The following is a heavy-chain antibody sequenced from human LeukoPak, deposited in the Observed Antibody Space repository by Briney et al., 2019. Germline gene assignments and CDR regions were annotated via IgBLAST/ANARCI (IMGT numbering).Heavy chain of an antibody. J-gene: IGHJ6*03. CDR2: IRTDGTT. V-gene: IGHV4-4*07. D-gene: IGHD3-22*01. Sequence: PSETLSLTCSVSGDSMGNFYWNWLRQPAGKGLEWIGRIRTDGTTYANPSFESAVTMSVDTSNNHISLRLSSATAADTAVYYCARSTGFYTTYYMDVWGKGTTVTVS. CDR3: ARSTGFYTTYYMDV. CDR1: GDSMGNFY.